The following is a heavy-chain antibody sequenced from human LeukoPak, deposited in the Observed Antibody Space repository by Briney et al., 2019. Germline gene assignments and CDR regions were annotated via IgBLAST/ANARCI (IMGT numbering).Heavy chain of an antibody. CDR3: AKDLYDSSGSRYDY. D-gene: IGHD3-22*01. CDR2: MSAGGSST. Sequence: GGSLRLSCAASGITFSNYAMSWVRQAPGKGLEWVSAMSAGGSSTWYADSVKGRLTISRDNSKNTLFLQMNSLRAEDTAVYYCAKDLYDSSGSRYDYWGQGTLVTVSS. CDR1: GITFSNYA. J-gene: IGHJ4*02. V-gene: IGHV3-23*01.